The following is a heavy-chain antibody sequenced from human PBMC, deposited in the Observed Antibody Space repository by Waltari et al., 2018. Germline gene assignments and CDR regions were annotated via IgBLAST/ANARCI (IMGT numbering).Heavy chain of an antibody. V-gene: IGHV1-69*01. CDR3: ARDGNEGDPQLGADGFDI. J-gene: IGHJ3*02. CDR1: GGSFIRYA. Sequence: QLQLVQSGAEVKEPGSSVRVSCKASGGSFIRYAIAWVRQAPGQGLEWMGGIINVFGTTTYAQRFQGRFTLTADESTSTVYMELTSLRPEDTAVYYCARDGNEGDPQLGADGFDIWGQGTLVSVSS. CDR2: IINVFGTT. D-gene: IGHD1-1*01.